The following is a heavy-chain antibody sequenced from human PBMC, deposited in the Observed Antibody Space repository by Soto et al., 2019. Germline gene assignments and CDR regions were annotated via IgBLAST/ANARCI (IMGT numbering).Heavy chain of an antibody. CDR1: RYTFPRHG. V-gene: IGHV1-18*04. CDR3: ARDGGIAARYYYYFYGMDV. CDR2: ISAYNGNT. J-gene: IGHJ6*02. Sequence: WSAVKVPYKASRYTFPRHGIILLRQAPRDPLEWMGWISAYNGNTNYAQKLQGRVTMTTVTSTSTAYMELRSLRSADTAVYFCARDGGIAARYYYYFYGMDVWGQGTTVTVSS. D-gene: IGHD6-6*01.